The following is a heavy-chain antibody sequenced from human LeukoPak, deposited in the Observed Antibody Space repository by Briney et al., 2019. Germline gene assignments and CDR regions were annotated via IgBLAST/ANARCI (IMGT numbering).Heavy chain of an antibody. V-gene: IGHV4-59*08. CDR3: ARHAQQVLWFPRTRVWFDP. J-gene: IGHJ5*02. CDR2: IYYSGST. D-gene: IGHD3-10*01. Sequence: SETLSLTCTVSGGSISSYYWSWIRQPPGKGLEWIGYIYYSGSTNYNPSLKSRVTISVDTSKNQFSLKLSSVAAADTAVYYCARHAQQVLWFPRTRVWFDPWGQGTLVTVSS. CDR1: GGSISSYY.